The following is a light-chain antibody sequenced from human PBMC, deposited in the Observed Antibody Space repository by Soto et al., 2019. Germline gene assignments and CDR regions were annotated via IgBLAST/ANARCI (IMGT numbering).Light chain of an antibody. J-gene: IGLJ1*01. CDR1: SSDIGGYNY. CDR3: SSYRSTTTFGV. Sequence: QSVLTQPASVSGSPGQSITISCTGTSSDIGGYNYVSWYQQHPGKAPKVVIYVVSNRPLGVSNRFSASKSGNTASLIISGLQADDEADYFCSSYRSTTTFGVFGTGTKVTVL. CDR2: VVS. V-gene: IGLV2-14*01.